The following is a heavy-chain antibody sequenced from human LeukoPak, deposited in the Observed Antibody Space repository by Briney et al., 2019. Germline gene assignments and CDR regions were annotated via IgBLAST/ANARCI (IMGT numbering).Heavy chain of an antibody. V-gene: IGHV3-53*01. CDR1: GFTVSSNY. Sequence: GGSLRLSCAASGFTVSSNYMSWVRQAPGKGLEWVSVIYSGGSTYYADSVKGRFTISRDNSKNTLYLQMNSLRAEDTAVYYCARTTYYYGSSGYFGAFYNLGQGTMVTVSS. D-gene: IGHD3-22*01. CDR2: IYSGGST. CDR3: ARTTYYYGSSGYFGAFYN. J-gene: IGHJ3*02.